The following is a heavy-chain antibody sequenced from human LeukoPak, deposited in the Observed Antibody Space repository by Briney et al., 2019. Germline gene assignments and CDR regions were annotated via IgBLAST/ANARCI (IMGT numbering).Heavy chain of an antibody. Sequence: ASETLSLTCAVYGGSFSGYYWSWIRQPPGKGLEWIGEINHSGSTNYNPSLKSRVTISVDTSKNQFSLKLCSVTAADTAVYYCARDCESFDYWGQGTLVTVSS. D-gene: IGHD2-21*02. V-gene: IGHV4-34*01. J-gene: IGHJ4*02. CDR1: GGSFSGYY. CDR2: INHSGST. CDR3: ARDCESFDY.